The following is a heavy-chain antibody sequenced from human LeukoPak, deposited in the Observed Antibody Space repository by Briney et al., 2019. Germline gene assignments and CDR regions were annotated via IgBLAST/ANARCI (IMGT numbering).Heavy chain of an antibody. CDR3: AKDAISANGQWDWLEP. D-gene: IGHD1-1*01. J-gene: IGHJ5*02. CDR2: IGGRPDDT. V-gene: IGHV3-23*01. CDR1: GFRFGDYA. Sequence: GGSLRLSCAASGFRFGDYAMTWVRQGPGRGPQWVSSIGGRPDDTHYADSVKGRFTISRDNSKTTLYLQMSSLRAEDTAIYYCAKDAISANGQWDWLEPGGQGTLVIVSS.